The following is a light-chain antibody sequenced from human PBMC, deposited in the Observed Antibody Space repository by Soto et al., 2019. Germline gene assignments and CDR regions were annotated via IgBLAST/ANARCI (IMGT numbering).Light chain of an antibody. J-gene: IGKJ4*01. CDR2: DAS. V-gene: IGKV3-11*01. Sequence: EIVLIQSPAILSLSQGERATLSCRASQSVSSYLAWYQQKPGQAPRLLIYDASNRATGIPARFSGSGSGTDFTLTISSLEPEDFAVYYCQQRSNWPLTFGGGTKVDIK. CDR3: QQRSNWPLT. CDR1: QSVSSY.